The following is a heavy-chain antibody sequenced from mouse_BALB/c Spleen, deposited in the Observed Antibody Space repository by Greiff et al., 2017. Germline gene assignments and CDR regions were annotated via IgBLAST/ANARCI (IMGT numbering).Heavy chain of an antibody. CDR2: IYPGDGDT. V-gene: IGHV1-82*01. J-gene: IGHJ3*01. CDR3: APNWDWFAY. CDR1: GYAFSSSW. Sequence: QVQLKQSGPELVKPGASVKISCKASGYAFSSSWMNWVKQRPGQGLEWIGRIYPGDGDTNYNGKFKGKATLTADKSSSTAYMQLSSLTSVDSAVYFCAPNWDWFAYWGQGTLVTVSA. D-gene: IGHD4-1*01.